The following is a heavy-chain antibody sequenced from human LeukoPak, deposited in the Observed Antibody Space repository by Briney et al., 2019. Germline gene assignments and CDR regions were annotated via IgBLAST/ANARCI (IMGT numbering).Heavy chain of an antibody. CDR1: GYTFTSYA. D-gene: IGHD4-23*01. Sequence: GASVKVSCKASGYTFTSYAMHWVRQAPGQRLEGMGWINAGNGNTKYSQKFQGRVTITRDTSASTAYMELSSLRSEDTAVYYCAREGRENGGNPPAGSYYGMDVWGQGTTVTVSS. J-gene: IGHJ6*02. CDR2: INAGNGNT. CDR3: AREGRENGGNPPAGSYYGMDV. V-gene: IGHV1-3*01.